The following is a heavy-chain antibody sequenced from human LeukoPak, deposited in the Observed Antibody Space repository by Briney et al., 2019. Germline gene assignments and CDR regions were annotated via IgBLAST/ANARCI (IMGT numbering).Heavy chain of an antibody. CDR2: ISAYNGNT. V-gene: IGHV1-18*01. CDR3: ARDPFPTYYYDSSGYSDTNWFDP. D-gene: IGHD3-22*01. J-gene: IGHJ5*02. Sequence: GASVKVSCKASGYTFTSYGISWVRQAPGQGLEWMGWISAYNGNTNYAQKLQGRVTMTTDTSTSTAYMELRSLRSDDTAVYYCARDPFPTYYYDSSGYSDTNWFDPWGQGTLVTVSS. CDR1: GYTFTSYG.